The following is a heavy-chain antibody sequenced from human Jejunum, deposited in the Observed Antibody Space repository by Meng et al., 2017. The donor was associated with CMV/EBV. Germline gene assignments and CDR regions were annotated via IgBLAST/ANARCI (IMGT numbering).Heavy chain of an antibody. CDR2: IYSGGDT. CDR3: ARNFGITGTNFGY. J-gene: IGHJ4*02. V-gene: IGHV3-66*01. Sequence: EVQLVESGGDLVQPGGSLRLSCAASGFPVSGHYMTWVRQAPGGGLEWVSVIYSGGDTYYADSVKGRFTISRDDSKNTVYLQMNSLRAEDTAMYYCARNFGITGTNFGYWGQGTLVTVSS. CDR1: GFPVSGHY. D-gene: IGHD1-7*01.